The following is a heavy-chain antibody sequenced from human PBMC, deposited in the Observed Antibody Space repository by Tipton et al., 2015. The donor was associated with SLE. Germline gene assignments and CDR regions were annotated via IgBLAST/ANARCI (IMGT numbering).Heavy chain of an antibody. CDR3: AKGPSGSTGAFDI. Sequence: SLRLSCAASGFTFDDYTMHWVRQAPGKGLEWVSLISWDGGSTYYADSVKGRFTISRDNSKNTLYLQMDSLRAEDTAVYYCAKGPSGSTGAFDIWGQGTMVTVSS. CDR1: GFTFDDYT. V-gene: IGHV3-43*01. J-gene: IGHJ3*02. CDR2: ISWDGGST. D-gene: IGHD1-26*01.